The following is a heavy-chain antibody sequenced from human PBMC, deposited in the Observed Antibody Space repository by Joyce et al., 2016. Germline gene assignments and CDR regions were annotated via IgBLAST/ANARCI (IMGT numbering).Heavy chain of an antibody. Sequence: EVQLLESGGGQVQPGGSLRLSCAASGFSFSTYAMSGVRQAPGKGLEWVSEVSRSGENTYYADSVKGRLTISRDNSNNMVYLQLTSLRAEDTAVYYCAKEEHVSGDAFDLWGQGTTVTVSS. CDR1: GFSFSTYA. J-gene: IGHJ3*01. CDR3: AKEEHVSGDAFDL. V-gene: IGHV3-23*01. CDR2: VSRSGENT. D-gene: IGHD1-26*01.